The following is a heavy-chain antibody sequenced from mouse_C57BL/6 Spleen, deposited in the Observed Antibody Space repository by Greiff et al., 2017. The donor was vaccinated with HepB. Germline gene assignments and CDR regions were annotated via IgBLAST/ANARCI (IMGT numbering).Heavy chain of an antibody. CDR1: GYAFSSSW. J-gene: IGHJ3*01. V-gene: IGHV1-82*01. CDR3: APYYSNYLAY. CDR2: IYPGDGDT. Sequence: VQLQESGPELVKPGASVKISCKASGYAFSSSWMNWVKQRPGKGLEWIGRIYPGDGDTNYNGTFKGKATLTADKSSSTAYMQLSSLTSEDSAVYFCAPYYSNYLAYWGQGTLVTGSA. D-gene: IGHD2-5*01.